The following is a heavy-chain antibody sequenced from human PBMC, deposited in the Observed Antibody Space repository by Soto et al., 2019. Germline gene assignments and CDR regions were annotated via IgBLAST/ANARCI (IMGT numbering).Heavy chain of an antibody. J-gene: IGHJ4*02. CDR2: ISYDGSNK. V-gene: IGHV3-30-3*01. CDR1: GFTFSSYA. Sequence: GGSLRLSCAASGFTFSSYAMHWVRQAPGKGLEWVAVISYDGSNKYYADCVKGRFTISRDNSKNTLYLQMNSLRAEDTAVYYCARDYYGSGSLAIYGYWGQGTLVTVSS. D-gene: IGHD3-10*01. CDR3: ARDYYGSGSLAIYGY.